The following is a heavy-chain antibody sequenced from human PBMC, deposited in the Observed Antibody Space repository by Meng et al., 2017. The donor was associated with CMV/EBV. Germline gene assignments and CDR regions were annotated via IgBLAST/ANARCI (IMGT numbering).Heavy chain of an antibody. CDR1: GFTFSSYS. V-gene: IGHV3-21*01. J-gene: IGHJ6*02. CDR3: ARGGKGV. Sequence: GESLKISCAASGFTFSSYSMNWVRQAPGKGLEWVSSISSSSSYIYYADSVKGRFTISRDNAKNSLYLQMNSLRTEDTAVYYCARGGKGVWGQGTTVTVSS. CDR2: ISSSSSYI.